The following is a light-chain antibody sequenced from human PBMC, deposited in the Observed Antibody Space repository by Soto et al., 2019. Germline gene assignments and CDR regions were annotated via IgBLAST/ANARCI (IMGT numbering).Light chain of an antibody. V-gene: IGLV2-8*01. J-gene: IGLJ1*01. Sequence: QSVLTQPASVSGSPGQSITISCTGTSSDVGGYNYVSWYQQHPGKAPKLMIYEVNKRPSGVPDRFSGSKSGDTASLTVSGLQAEDEADYYCTSYAGSNNFVFGTGTKLTVL. CDR1: SSDVGGYNY. CDR3: TSYAGSNNFV. CDR2: EVN.